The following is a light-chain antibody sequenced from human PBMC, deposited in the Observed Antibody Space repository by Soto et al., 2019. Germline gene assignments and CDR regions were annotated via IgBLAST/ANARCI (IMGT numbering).Light chain of an antibody. J-gene: IGKJ5*01. CDR2: AAS. CDR1: QGISSY. CDR3: QQSYSTPLG. Sequence: DIQMTQSPPSLSASVGDRVTITCRASQGISSYLNWYQQKPGKAPELLIYAASSLQSGVPSRFSGSGSGTDFTLTISCLQPEDFATYYCQQSYSTPLGFGQGTRLEI. V-gene: IGKV1-39*01.